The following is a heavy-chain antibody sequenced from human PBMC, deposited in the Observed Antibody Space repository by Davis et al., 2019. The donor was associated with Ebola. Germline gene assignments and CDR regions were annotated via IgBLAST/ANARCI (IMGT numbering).Heavy chain of an antibody. D-gene: IGHD3-16*01. CDR2: ISSSSSYT. V-gene: IGHV3-11*06. CDR3: ARETYYDYIWGTQNDYYFDY. J-gene: IGHJ4*02. CDR1: GFTFSDYY. Sequence: PGGSLRLSCAASGFTFSDYYMSWIRQAPGKGLEWVSYISSSSSYTNYADSVKGRFTISRDNAKNSLYLQMNSLRAEDTAVYYCARETYYDYIWGTQNDYYFDYWGQGTLVTVSS.